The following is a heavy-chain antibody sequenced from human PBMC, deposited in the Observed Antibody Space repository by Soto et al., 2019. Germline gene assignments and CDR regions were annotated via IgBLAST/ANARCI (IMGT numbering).Heavy chain of an antibody. J-gene: IGHJ5*02. V-gene: IGHV3-66*01. CDR1: GFTVSSNY. CDR2: IYSGGST. Sequence: EVQLVESGGGLVQPGGSLRLSCAASGFTVSSNYMRWVRQDPGKGLEWVSVIYSGGSTYYADSVKGRFTISRDNSKNTLYLQMNSLRSEDTAVYYCARSGGNYWFDPWGQGTLVTVSS. CDR3: ARSGGNYWFDP. D-gene: IGHD2-21*02.